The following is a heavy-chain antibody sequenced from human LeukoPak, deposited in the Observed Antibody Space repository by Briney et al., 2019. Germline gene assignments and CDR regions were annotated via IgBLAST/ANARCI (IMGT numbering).Heavy chain of an antibody. V-gene: IGHV3-48*01. CDR3: ARDLGGSWLVSGFDY. J-gene: IGHJ4*02. Sequence: GGPLRLSCAASGFTFSSYSMNWARQAPGKGLEWVSYISSSSSTIYYADSVKGRFTISRDNAKNSLYLQMNSLRAEDTAVYYCARDLGGSWLVSGFDYWGQGTLVTASS. CDR2: ISSSSSTI. D-gene: IGHD6-19*01. CDR1: GFTFSSYS.